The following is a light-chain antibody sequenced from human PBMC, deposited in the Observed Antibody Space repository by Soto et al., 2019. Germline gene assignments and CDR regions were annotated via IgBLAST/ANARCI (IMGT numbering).Light chain of an antibody. CDR2: DAS. CDR3: QQYGSSRT. V-gene: IGKV3-20*01. J-gene: IGKJ5*01. Sequence: EKLMSQSPATLSVSPGERATLSCRASQSVSSNLAWYQQKPGQAPRLLIYDASNRATGIPDRFSGSGSGTDFTLTISRLEPEDFAVYYCQQYGSSRTFGQGTRLEIK. CDR1: QSVSSN.